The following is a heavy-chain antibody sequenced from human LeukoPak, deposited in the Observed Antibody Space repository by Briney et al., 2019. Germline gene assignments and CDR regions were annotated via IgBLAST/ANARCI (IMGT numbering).Heavy chain of an antibody. J-gene: IGHJ5*02. CDR3: ARGPGLNWFDP. V-gene: IGHV4-59*01. Sequence: SETLSLTCTVSGGSISSYYWSRIRQPPGKGLEWIGYIYYSGSTNYNPSLRSRVTISIDTSKNQFSLKLSSVTAADTALYYCARGPGLNWFDPWGQGTLVTVSS. CDR2: IYYSGST. CDR1: GGSISSYY. D-gene: IGHD3/OR15-3a*01.